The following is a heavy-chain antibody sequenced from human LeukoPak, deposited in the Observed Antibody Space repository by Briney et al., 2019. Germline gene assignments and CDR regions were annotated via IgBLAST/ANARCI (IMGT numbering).Heavy chain of an antibody. CDR2: ISSSGSTI. CDR3: AKGSSGYFADL. D-gene: IGHD3-22*01. J-gene: IGHJ5*02. Sequence: GGSLRLSCAASGFTFSSYEMNWVRQAPGKGLEWVSYISSSGSTIYYADFVRGRFTISRDNSKNTLFLQMNSLRAEDTALYYCAKGSSGYFADLWGQGTLVTVSS. V-gene: IGHV3-48*03. CDR1: GFTFSSYE.